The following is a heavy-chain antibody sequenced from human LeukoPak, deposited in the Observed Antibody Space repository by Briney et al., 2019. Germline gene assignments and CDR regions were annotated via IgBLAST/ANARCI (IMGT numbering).Heavy chain of an antibody. CDR1: GFTFSSYA. CDR3: AKDWGITMVRGVMTPYYYGMDV. D-gene: IGHD3-10*01. CDR2: ISGSGGST. J-gene: IGHJ6*02. V-gene: IGHV3-23*01. Sequence: GGSLRLSCAASGFTFSSYAMSWVRQAPGKGLEWVSAISGSGGSTYYADSVKARFTISRDNSKKTLYLQMNSLRAEDTAVYYCAKDWGITMVRGVMTPYYYGMDVWGQGTTVTASS.